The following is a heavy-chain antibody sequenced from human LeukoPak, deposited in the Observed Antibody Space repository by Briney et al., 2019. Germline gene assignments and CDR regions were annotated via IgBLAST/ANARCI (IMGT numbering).Heavy chain of an antibody. D-gene: IGHD6-13*01. CDR2: INPNSGGT. J-gene: IGHJ4*02. CDR3: ARGSSSWYGATLIDY. Sequence: ASVKVSCKASGYTFTGYYMHWVRQAPGQGLEWMGWINPNSGGTNYAQKFQGRVTMTRDTSISTAYMELSRLRSDDTAVYYCARGSSSWYGATLIDYWGQGTLVTVSS. CDR1: GYTFTGYY. V-gene: IGHV1-2*02.